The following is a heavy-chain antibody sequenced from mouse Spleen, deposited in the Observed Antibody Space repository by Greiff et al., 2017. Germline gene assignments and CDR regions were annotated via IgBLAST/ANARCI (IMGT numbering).Heavy chain of an antibody. D-gene: IGHD2-14*01. V-gene: IGHV1-81*01. J-gene: IGHJ3*01. CDR1: GYTFTSYG. CDR3: ARGGYGYDSWFAY. CDR2: IYPRSGNT. Sequence: QVHVKQSGAELARPGASVKLSCKASGYTFTSYGISWVKQRTGQGLEWIGEIYPRSGNTYYNEKFKGKATLTADKSSSTAYMELRSLTSEDSAVYFCARGGYGYDSWFAYWGQGTLVTVSA.